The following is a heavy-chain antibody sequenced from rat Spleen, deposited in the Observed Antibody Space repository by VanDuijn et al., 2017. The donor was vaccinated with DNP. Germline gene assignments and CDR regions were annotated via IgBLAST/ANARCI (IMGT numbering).Heavy chain of an antibody. D-gene: IGHD1-4*01. CDR2: IPFDGGNT. V-gene: IGHV5-22*01. CDR3: ARHVLPLRVWDY. J-gene: IGHJ2*01. CDR1: GFTFSDYY. Sequence: EVQLVESGAGLVQPGRSLKLSCTASGFTFSDYYMAWVRQAPTMGLEWVAYIPFDGGNTYYKDSVKGRFTISRDNVKNTLYLQMNSLRSEDMATYYCARHVLPLRVWDYWGQGVMVTVSS.